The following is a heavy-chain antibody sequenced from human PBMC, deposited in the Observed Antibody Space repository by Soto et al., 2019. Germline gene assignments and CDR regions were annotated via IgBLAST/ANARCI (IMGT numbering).Heavy chain of an antibody. Sequence: QLQQWGAGLLKPSETLSPTCVVSGGSFSTYYYNWIRQSPGKGLEWIGEINHSGSNNYSPSLKSRVTMSLHTSKNQFSLKLTSVTAADTAVYYCARGGSNDWQVAFDIWGQGTMVTVSS. CDR2: INHSGSN. CDR3: ARGGSNDWQVAFDI. D-gene: IGHD3-9*01. V-gene: IGHV4-34*01. J-gene: IGHJ3*02. CDR1: GGSFSTYY.